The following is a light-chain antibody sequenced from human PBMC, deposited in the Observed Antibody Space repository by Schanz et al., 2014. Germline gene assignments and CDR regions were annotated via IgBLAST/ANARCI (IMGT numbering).Light chain of an antibody. CDR1: QSVHRNY. J-gene: IGKJ1*01. CDR2: GAS. Sequence: EIVLTQSPGTLSLSPGERATLSCRASQSVHRNYLAWHQQKPGQAPNVLIYGASRRATGIPDRFSGSGSGTDFTLTISRLEPEDFAVYYCQHYSLSPLFGQGTKVDI. CDR3: QHYSLSPL. V-gene: IGKV3-20*01.